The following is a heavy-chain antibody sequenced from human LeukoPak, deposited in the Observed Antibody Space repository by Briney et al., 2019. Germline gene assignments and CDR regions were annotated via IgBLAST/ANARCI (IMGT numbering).Heavy chain of an antibody. D-gene: IGHD1-1*01. CDR2: ISSSGSTI. CDR1: GFTFSSYE. V-gene: IGHV3-48*03. Sequence: GGSLRLSCAASGFTFSSYEMNWVRQAQAKGLEWVSYISSSGSTIYYADSVKGRFTISRDNAKNSLYLQMNSLRAEDTAVYYCARGSLTTPFDYWGRGTLVTVSS. J-gene: IGHJ4*02. CDR3: ARGSLTTPFDY.